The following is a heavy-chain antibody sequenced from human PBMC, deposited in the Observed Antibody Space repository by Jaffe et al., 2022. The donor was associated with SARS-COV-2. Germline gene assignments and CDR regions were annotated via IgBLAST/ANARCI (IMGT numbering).Heavy chain of an antibody. D-gene: IGHD4-17*01. Sequence: QVQLVESGGGVVQPGRSLRLSCAASGFTFSSYGMHWVRQAPGKGLEWVAVISYDGSNKYYADSVKGRFTISRDNSKNTLYLQMNSLRAEDTAVYYCAKATYGDYYSGFDYWGQGTLVTVSS. CDR2: ISYDGSNK. V-gene: IGHV3-30*18. CDR3: AKATYGDYYSGFDY. CDR1: GFTFSSYG. J-gene: IGHJ4*02.